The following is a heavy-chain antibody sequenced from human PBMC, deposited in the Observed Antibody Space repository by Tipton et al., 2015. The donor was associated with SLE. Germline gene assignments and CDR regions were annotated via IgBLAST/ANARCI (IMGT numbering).Heavy chain of an antibody. V-gene: IGHV4-31*03. CDR1: GGSISRGTYY. J-gene: IGHJ4*02. CDR2: IYNSGGT. D-gene: IGHD1-26*01. Sequence: TLSLTCIVSGGSISRGTYYWSWIRQHPGKGPEWIGYIYNSGGTYYNPSLKSRVTISIDTSKNQFSLKVNSVTAADTAVYYCARGGGSYYDYWGQGTLVTVSS. CDR3: ARGGGSYYDY.